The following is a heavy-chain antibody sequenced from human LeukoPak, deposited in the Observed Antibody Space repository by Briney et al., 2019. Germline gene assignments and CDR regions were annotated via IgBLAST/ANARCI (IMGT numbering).Heavy chain of an antibody. V-gene: IGHV4-31*03. D-gene: IGHD2-15*01. Sequence: SETLSLTCTVSGGSISSGGYSWSWIRQHPGKGLEWIGYIYYSGSTYYNPSLKSRVTISVDTSKNQFSLKLSSVTAADTAVYYCARLIKVAWFDPWGQGTLVTVSS. CDR1: GGSISSGGYS. CDR2: IYYSGST. CDR3: ARLIKVAWFDP. J-gene: IGHJ5*02.